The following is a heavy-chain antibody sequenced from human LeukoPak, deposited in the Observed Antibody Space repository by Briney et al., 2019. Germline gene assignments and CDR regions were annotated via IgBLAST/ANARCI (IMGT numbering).Heavy chain of an antibody. CDR1: GGSISSGSYY. Sequence: SETLSLTCTVSGGSISSGSYYWSWIRQPPGKGLEWIGYIYHSGSTYYNPSLKSRVTISVDRSKNQFSLKLSSVTAADTAVYYCAAGYCSGGSCAFDYWGQGTLVTVSS. CDR2: IYHSGST. J-gene: IGHJ4*02. D-gene: IGHD2-15*01. V-gene: IGHV4-30-2*01. CDR3: AAGYCSGGSCAFDY.